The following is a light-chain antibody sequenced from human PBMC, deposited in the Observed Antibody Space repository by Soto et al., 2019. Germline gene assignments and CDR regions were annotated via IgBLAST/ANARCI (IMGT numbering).Light chain of an antibody. V-gene: IGLV2-14*01. Sequence: QSALTQPASVSGSPGQSITISCTGTSSDVGGYNYVSWYQQHPGKAPKLIIYEVSNRPSGVSNRFSGSKSGNTASLTVSGLQAEDEADYYCSSYSSVTTLWVFGGGTK. CDR1: SSDVGGYNY. CDR2: EVS. CDR3: SSYSSVTTLWV. J-gene: IGLJ3*02.